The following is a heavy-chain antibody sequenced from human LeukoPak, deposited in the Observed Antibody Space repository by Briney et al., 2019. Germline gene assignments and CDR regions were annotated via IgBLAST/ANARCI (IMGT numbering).Heavy chain of an antibody. Sequence: ASVKVSCKASGYTFTGYYMHWVRPAPGQGLAGVGWINPNSGGTTYAQKLPGRVTMTTDTSTSTAYMELRSLRSDDTAVYYCARVDSYYYASSGYTEPHACCGQATLVTV. CDR2: INPNSGGT. CDR3: ARVDSYYYASSGYTEPHAC. V-gene: IGHV1-2*02. J-gene: IGHJ4*02. CDR1: GYTFTGYY. D-gene: IGHD3-22*01.